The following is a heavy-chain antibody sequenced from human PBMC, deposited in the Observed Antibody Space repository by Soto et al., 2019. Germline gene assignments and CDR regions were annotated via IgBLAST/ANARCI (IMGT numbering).Heavy chain of an antibody. D-gene: IGHD3-16*01. Sequence: SETLSLTCTVSGGSISNSIYYWGWIRQPLGKGLEWIGNIYYSGSTYYNPSLKSRVAISVDTSKNQLSLKLSSVTAADTAVYYCARRYGGNFDYWGQGTQVTVSS. CDR2: IYYSGST. CDR3: ARRYGGNFDY. V-gene: IGHV4-39*01. J-gene: IGHJ4*02. CDR1: GGSISNSIYY.